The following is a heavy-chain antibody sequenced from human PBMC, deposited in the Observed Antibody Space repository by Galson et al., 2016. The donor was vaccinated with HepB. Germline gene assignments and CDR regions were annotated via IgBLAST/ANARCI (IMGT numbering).Heavy chain of an antibody. Sequence: TLSLTCTVSAGSISSGDYYWSWIRQPPGKGLEWVGSIYSSGISYYMASLKSRATMSVDTSNNQFSLKLTSVTAADTAVYYCARFYYGDYGRFDPWGQGILVTVSS. V-gene: IGHV4-30-4*01. J-gene: IGHJ5*02. CDR2: IYSSGIS. CDR3: ARFYYGDYGRFDP. D-gene: IGHD4-17*01. CDR1: AGSISSGDYY.